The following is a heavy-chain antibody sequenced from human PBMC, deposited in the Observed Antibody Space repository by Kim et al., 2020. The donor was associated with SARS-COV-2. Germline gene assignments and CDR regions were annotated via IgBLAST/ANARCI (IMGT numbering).Heavy chain of an antibody. V-gene: IGHV1-8*01. Sequence: REYQGRVTMTRNTSRSTAYMERSSLRSEDTAVYYCARGTSGYDWGDFDYWGQGTLVTVSS. D-gene: IGHD5-12*01. J-gene: IGHJ4*02. CDR3: ARGTSGYDWGDFDY.